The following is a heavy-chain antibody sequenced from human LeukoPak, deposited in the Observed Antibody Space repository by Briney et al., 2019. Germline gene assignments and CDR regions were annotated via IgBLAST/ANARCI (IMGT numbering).Heavy chain of an antibody. Sequence: ASVKVSCTASGYTFTSYDINWVRQATGQGLEWMGWMNPNSGNTGYAQKFQGRVTMTRNTSISTAYMELSSLRSEDTAVYYCARGNKKLLWRWQNYYYYYMDVWGKGTTVTISS. CDR3: ARGNKKLLWRWQNYYYYYMDV. J-gene: IGHJ6*03. CDR1: GYTFTSYD. CDR2: MNPNSGNT. V-gene: IGHV1-8*01. D-gene: IGHD3-10*01.